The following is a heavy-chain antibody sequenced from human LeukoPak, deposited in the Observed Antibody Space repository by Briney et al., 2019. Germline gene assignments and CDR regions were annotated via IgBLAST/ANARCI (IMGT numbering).Heavy chain of an antibody. Sequence: GGSLRLSCAASGFTFSDYYMSWIRQAPGKGLEWVSYISSSGSTIYYADSVKGRFTISRDNAKNSLYLQMNSLRAEDTAVYYCARKSDYGSSGYYPVYYWGQGTLVTVSS. V-gene: IGHV3-11*01. J-gene: IGHJ4*02. CDR3: ARKSDYGSSGYYPVYY. D-gene: IGHD3-22*01. CDR2: ISSSGSTI. CDR1: GFTFSDYY.